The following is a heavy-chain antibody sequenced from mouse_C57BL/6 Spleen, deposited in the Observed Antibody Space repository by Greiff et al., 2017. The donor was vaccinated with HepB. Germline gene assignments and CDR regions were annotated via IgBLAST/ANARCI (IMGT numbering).Heavy chain of an antibody. CDR3: ARWGYSFDY. J-gene: IGHJ2*01. Sequence: EVKVVESGPELVKPGASVKIPCKASGYTFTDYNMDWVKQSHGKSLEWIGDINPNNGGTIYNQKFKGKATLTVDKSSSTAYMELRSLTSEDTAVYYCARWGYSFDYWGQGTTLTVSS. CDR1: GYTFTDYN. CDR2: INPNNGGT. V-gene: IGHV1-18*01.